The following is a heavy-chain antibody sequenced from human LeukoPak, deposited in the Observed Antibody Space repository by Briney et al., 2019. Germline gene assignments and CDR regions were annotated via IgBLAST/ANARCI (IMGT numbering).Heavy chain of an antibody. Sequence: GESLKISCKGSGYSFTTYWIGLVRQMPGKGLEWMGIIYPSDSDTRYSPSFQGQVTISADKSISTAYLQWSGLKASDTAMYYCARRGDGKEFDYWGQGTLVTVSS. V-gene: IGHV5-51*01. D-gene: IGHD5-24*01. CDR2: IYPSDSDT. J-gene: IGHJ4*02. CDR3: ARRGDGKEFDY. CDR1: GYSFTTYW.